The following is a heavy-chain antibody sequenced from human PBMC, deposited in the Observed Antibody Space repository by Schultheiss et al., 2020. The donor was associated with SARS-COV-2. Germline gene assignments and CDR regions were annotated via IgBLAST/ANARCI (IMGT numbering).Heavy chain of an antibody. CDR3: ARGRGGMDV. Sequence: SETLSLTCTVSGGSVTSSSYYWSWIRQPPGKGLEWIGHIYYIGGTNYNPSLKSRFTTSVDTSKNQFSLKLSSVTAADTAVYYCARGRGGMDVWGQGTTVTVSS. CDR2: IYYIGGT. V-gene: IGHV4-61*01. D-gene: IGHD3-10*01. J-gene: IGHJ6*02. CDR1: GGSVTSSSYY.